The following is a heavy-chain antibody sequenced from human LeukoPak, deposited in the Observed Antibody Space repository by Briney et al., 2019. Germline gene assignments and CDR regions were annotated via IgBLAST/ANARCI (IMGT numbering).Heavy chain of an antibody. CDR2: IYTGGAT. D-gene: IGHD7-27*01. CDR3: ARELGRPYWYFDL. V-gene: IGHV3-66*01. J-gene: IGHJ2*01. CDR1: GFTVSSRY. Sequence: GGSLRLSCAASGFTVSSRYMSWIRQAPGKGPEWVAVIYTGGATVYADSVKGRFIISRDNSMNTLFLQMNNLRVEDTAIYYCARELGRPYWYFDLWGRGTLVPVSS.